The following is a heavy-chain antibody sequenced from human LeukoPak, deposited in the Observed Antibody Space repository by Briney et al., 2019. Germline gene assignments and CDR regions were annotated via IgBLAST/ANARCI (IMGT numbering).Heavy chain of an antibody. CDR3: ARDSRSWSFDY. CDR1: GYTLTTYY. V-gene: IGHV1-46*01. CDR2: VKPSESGT. J-gene: IGHJ4*02. D-gene: IGHD6-13*01. Sequence: GASVKVSCKASGYTLTTYYMHWVRQAPGQGLEWMGIVKPSESGTSYAQKFQGRVTLTRDTSTSTVYMELSSLRSEDTAAYYCARDSRSWSFDYWGQGTLVTVSS.